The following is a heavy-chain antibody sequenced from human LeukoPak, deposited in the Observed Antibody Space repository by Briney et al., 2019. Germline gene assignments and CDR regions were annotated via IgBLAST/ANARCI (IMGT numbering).Heavy chain of an antibody. J-gene: IGHJ4*02. D-gene: IGHD6-19*01. V-gene: IGHV3-7*01. CDR3: ARDFGMAVAQNYFDY. CDR1: GFTFSSYW. CDR2: IKQDGSEK. Sequence: PGGSLRLSCAASGFTFSSYWMSWVRQAPGKGLEWVANIKQDGSEKYYVDSVKGRFTISRDNAKNSLYLQMNSLRAEDTAVYYCARDFGMAVAQNYFDYWGQGTLVTVSS.